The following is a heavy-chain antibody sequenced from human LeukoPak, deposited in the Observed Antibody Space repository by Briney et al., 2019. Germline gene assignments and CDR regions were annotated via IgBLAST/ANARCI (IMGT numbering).Heavy chain of an antibody. CDR2: VYYRGST. J-gene: IGHJ5*02. CDR3: AIQYYYGSGSYLWNSVVLDWFDP. CDR1: GGSISSSSYY. V-gene: IGHV4-39*01. Sequence: SQTLSPTCTVAGGSISSSSYYWGWVRQPPGKGLEWIGNVYYRGSTDYNPSLKSRVTISVDTPKNQFSLKLRSVTAADTAVYYCAIQYYYGSGSYLWNSVVLDWFDPWGQGTLVTVSS. D-gene: IGHD3-10*01.